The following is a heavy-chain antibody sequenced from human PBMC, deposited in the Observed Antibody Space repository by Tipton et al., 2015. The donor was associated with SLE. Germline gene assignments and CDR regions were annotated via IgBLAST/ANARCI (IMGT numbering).Heavy chain of an antibody. Sequence: TLSLTCSVSGGSVSSYFWTWIRQPPGKGLEWIGSIYYTGSTYYNPSLESRVTISVDTSENQFSLNLSSVTAADTAVYYCAKVAPRAFNGFDSWGQGTLVIVSS. J-gene: IGHJ5*01. D-gene: IGHD6-6*01. CDR3: AKVAPRAFNGFDS. V-gene: IGHV4-39*07. CDR1: GGSVSSYF. CDR2: IYYTGST.